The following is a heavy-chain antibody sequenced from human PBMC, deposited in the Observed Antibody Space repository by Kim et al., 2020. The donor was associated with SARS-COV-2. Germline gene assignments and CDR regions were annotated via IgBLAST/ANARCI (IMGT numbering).Heavy chain of an antibody. Sequence: SETLSLTCTVSGGSISSSSYYWGWIRQPPGKGLEWIGSIYYSGSTYYNPSLKSRVTISVDTSKNQFSLKLSSVTAADTAVYYCANNHCSGGSCYSGYYYGVDVWGQGTTVTVSS. V-gene: IGHV4-39*01. D-gene: IGHD2-15*01. J-gene: IGHJ6*02. CDR2: IYYSGST. CDR1: GGSISSSSYY. CDR3: ANNHCSGGSCYSGYYYGVDV.